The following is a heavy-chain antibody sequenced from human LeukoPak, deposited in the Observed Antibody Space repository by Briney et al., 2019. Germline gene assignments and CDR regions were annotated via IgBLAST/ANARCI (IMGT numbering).Heavy chain of an antibody. CDR3: ARVRRRGGVDP. D-gene: IGHD3-10*01. CDR2: MNPNSGNT. V-gene: IGHV1-8*01. CDR1: GYTFTSYD. Sequence: GASVKVSCKASGYTFTSYDINWVRLATGQGREWMGWMNPNSGNTGYAQKFQGRVTMTRNTSISTAYMELSSLRSEDTAVYYCARVRRRGGVDPWGQGTLVTVSS. J-gene: IGHJ5*02.